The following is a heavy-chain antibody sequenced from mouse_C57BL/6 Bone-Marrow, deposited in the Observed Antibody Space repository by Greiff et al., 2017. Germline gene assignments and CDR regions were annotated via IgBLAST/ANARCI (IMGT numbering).Heavy chain of an antibody. Sequence: QVQLQQPGAELVRPGTSVKLSCKASGYTFTSYWMHWVKQRPGQGLEWIGVIDPSDSYTNYNQKFKGKATLTVDTSSSTAYMQLSSLTSEDSAVYFCARHGYAWFAYWGQGTLVTVSA. J-gene: IGHJ3*01. CDR3: ARHGYAWFAY. CDR2: IDPSDSYT. CDR1: GYTFTSYW. V-gene: IGHV1-59*01. D-gene: IGHD2-2*01.